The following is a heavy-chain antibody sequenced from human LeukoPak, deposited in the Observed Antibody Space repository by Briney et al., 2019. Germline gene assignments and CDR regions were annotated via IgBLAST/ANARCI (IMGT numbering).Heavy chain of an antibody. CDR3: ATYASSRPRIFEN. J-gene: IGHJ4*02. D-gene: IGHD2-2*01. V-gene: IGHV4-59*01. Sequence: SETLSLTCAVSGASMSSYYWTWMRQPPGEGPEWIGSVYHTGNTYYNPSLSSRVTMSIDTPMNQFSLKLTSVTAADTAVYYCATYASSRPRIFENWGQGTQVTVSS. CDR2: VYHTGNT. CDR1: GASMSSYY.